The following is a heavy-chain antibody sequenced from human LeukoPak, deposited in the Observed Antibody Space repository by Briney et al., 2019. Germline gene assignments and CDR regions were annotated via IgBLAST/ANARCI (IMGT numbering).Heavy chain of an antibody. CDR3: ATSDLTNSRGSGWVDY. CDR1: GYTFTSYD. D-gene: IGHD3-10*01. J-gene: IGHJ4*02. V-gene: IGHV1-8*03. CDR2: MNPNSGNT. Sequence: ASVKVSCKASGYTFTSYDINWVRQATGQGLEWMGWMNPNSGNTGYAQKFQGRVTITRNTSISTAYMELSSLRSEDTAVYYCATSDLTNSRGSGWVDYWGQGTLVTVSS.